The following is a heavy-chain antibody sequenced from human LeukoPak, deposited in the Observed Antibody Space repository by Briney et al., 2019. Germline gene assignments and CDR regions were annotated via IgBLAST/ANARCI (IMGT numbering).Heavy chain of an antibody. Sequence: GGSLRLSCAASGFTVSSNYMSWVRQAPGKGLEWVSVIYSGGSTYCADSVKGRFTISRDNSKNTLYLQMNSLRAEDTAVYYCARDGAGRRFFDYWGQGTLVTVSS. CDR1: GFTVSSNY. V-gene: IGHV3-53*01. D-gene: IGHD3-10*01. CDR2: IYSGGST. CDR3: ARDGAGRRFFDY. J-gene: IGHJ4*02.